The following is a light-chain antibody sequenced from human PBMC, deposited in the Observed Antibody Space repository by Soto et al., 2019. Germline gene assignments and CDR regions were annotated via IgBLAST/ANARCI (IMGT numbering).Light chain of an antibody. Sequence: DVVMTQSPLSLPVSLGQPAPIPCRSNQSLVHSDGIAYFSWFQQRPGRSPRRXXYKVSNRDSGVPARFSGSGSGTDFALKISRVEAEDVGVYDGMQGTHWPITFGQGTRLEIK. CDR2: KVS. CDR1: QSLVHSDGIAY. CDR3: MQGTHWPIT. V-gene: IGKV2-30*02. J-gene: IGKJ5*01.